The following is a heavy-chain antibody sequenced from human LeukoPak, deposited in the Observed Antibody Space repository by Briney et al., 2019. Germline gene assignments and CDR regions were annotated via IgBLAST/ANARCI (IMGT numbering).Heavy chain of an antibody. CDR3: ARGRVNYDFRWFDP. Sequence: ASVKVSCKASGYTFTGYYMHWVRQAPGQGLEWMGWINPNSGGTNYAQKFQGGVTMTRDTSISTAYMELSRLRSDDTAVYYCARGRVNYDFRWFDPWGQGTLVTVSS. CDR1: GYTFTGYY. V-gene: IGHV1-2*02. D-gene: IGHD3-3*01. CDR2: INPNSGGT. J-gene: IGHJ5*02.